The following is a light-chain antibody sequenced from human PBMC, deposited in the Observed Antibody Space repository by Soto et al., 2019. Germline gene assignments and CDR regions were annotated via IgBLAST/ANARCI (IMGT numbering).Light chain of an antibody. J-gene: IGKJ1*01. CDR3: QHYNSWPRT. CDR2: GAS. Sequence: EMVMTQSPAILSVSPGERATLSCRASQSVSSNLAWYQQKPGQAPRLLIYGASTRATGVPARFSGSGSGTDFTLTISSLQSEDFAVYHCQHYNSWPRTFGQGTKVESK. V-gene: IGKV3-15*01. CDR1: QSVSSN.